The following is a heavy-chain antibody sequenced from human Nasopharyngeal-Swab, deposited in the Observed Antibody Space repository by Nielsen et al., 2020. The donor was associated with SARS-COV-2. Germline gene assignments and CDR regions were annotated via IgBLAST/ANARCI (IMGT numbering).Heavy chain of an antibody. Sequence: RQPPGKGLEWIGSIYYSGCTYYNPSLKSRVTISVDMSKNRFSPKLSSVTAADTAVYYCARHVSSSWYAAVAGIRAFDYWGQGTLVTVSS. CDR3: ARHVSSSWYAAVAGIRAFDY. J-gene: IGHJ4*02. CDR2: IYYSGCT. V-gene: IGHV4-39*01. D-gene: IGHD6-13*01.